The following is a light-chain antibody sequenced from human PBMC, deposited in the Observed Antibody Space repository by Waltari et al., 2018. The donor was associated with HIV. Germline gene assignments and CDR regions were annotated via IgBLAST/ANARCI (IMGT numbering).Light chain of an antibody. CDR3: QQGHTTPRT. V-gene: IGKV1-39*01. CDR1: QNIYSF. CDR2: AAS. Sequence: DIQMTQSPSSLSAAVGDSVNITCRASQNIYSFLNWYQHKPGKVPKVLIYAASTLENGVPSRFRGTGSSTDFTLTINNVQPEDFATYFCQQGHTTPRTVGQGTNVEIK. J-gene: IGKJ2*01.